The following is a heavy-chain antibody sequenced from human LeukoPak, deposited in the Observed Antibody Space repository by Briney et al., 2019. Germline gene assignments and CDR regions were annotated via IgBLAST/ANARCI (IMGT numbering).Heavy chain of an antibody. CDR1: GYTFTSYY. CDR3: AREWSNYSGSIQVPFDP. J-gene: IGHJ5*02. Sequence: ASVKVSCKASGYTFTSYYMHWVRQAPGQGLEWMGIINPSGGSTSYAQKFQGRVTMTRDTSTSTVYMELSSLRSEDTAVYYCAREWSNYSGSIQVPFDPWGQGTLVTVSS. V-gene: IGHV1-46*01. D-gene: IGHD1-26*01. CDR2: INPSGGST.